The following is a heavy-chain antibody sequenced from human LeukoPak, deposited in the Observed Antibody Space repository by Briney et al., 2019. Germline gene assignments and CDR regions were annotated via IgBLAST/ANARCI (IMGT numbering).Heavy chain of an antibody. V-gene: IGHV1-2*02. D-gene: IGHD3-10*01. Sequence: ASVKVSCKTSGYTFTAHYIHWVRQAPGQGLEWMGWIDPNSGGTNYAQKFLGSVTMTGDTSINTAFMEIRRLRSDDTAIYYCARGRGTNMVRGVITNYFDLWGRGSLVTVSS. J-gene: IGHJ2*01. CDR3: ARGRGTNMVRGVITNYFDL. CDR2: IDPNSGGT. CDR1: GYTFTAHY.